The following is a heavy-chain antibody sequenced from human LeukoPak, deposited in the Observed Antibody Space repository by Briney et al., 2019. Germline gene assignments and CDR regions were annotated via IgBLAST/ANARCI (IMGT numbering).Heavy chain of an antibody. CDR1: GGSFSGYY. CDR2: INHSGST. V-gene: IGHV4-34*01. D-gene: IGHD2-2*01. Sequence: PSETLSLTCAVYGGSFSGYYWSWIRQPPGKGLEWIGEINHSGSTNYNPSLKSRVTISVDTSKNQFPLKLSSVTAADTAVYYCARGMCSSTSCYFVGTWFDPWGQGTLVTVSS. J-gene: IGHJ5*02. CDR3: ARGMCSSTSCYFVGTWFDP.